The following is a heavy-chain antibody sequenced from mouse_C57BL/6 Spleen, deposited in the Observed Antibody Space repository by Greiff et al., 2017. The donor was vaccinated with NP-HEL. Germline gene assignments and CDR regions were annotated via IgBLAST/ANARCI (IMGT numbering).Heavy chain of an antibody. CDR2: IDPSDSYT. CDR1: GYTFTSYW. Sequence: VQLQQPGAELVRPGTSVKLSCKASGYTFTSYWMHWVKQRPGQGLEWIGVIDPSDSYTNYNQKFKGKATLTVDTSSSTAYMQLSSLTSEDSAVYYCARTSYGAMDYWGQGTSVTVSS. V-gene: IGHV1-59*01. D-gene: IGHD1-1*01. J-gene: IGHJ4*01. CDR3: ARTSYGAMDY.